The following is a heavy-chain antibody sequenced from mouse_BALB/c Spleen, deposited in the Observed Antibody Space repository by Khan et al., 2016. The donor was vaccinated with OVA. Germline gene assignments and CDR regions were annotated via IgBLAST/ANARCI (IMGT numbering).Heavy chain of an antibody. V-gene: IGHV5-6-5*01. CDR3: ARDAYRYVENYYDY. Sequence: EVELVESGGGSVKPGGSLKLSCAVSGFTFSSYAMSWVRQTPEKRLEWVASISSGGYTYYPDCVKGRFTISRDNARNIVYLQMSSLRSEDMAVYYCARDAYRYVENYYDYWGQGTTLTVSS. CDR2: ISSGGYT. D-gene: IGHD2-14*01. J-gene: IGHJ2*01. CDR1: GFTFSSYA.